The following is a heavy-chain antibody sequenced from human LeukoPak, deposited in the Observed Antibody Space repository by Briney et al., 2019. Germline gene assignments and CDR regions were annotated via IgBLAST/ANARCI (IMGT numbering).Heavy chain of an antibody. CDR1: GFTVSSNY. D-gene: IGHD1-7*01. CDR2: ISGGGNT. CDR3: ARGYTDSENYFDP. Sequence: GGSLRLSCAASGFTVSSNYMSWVRQAPGKGLEWVSFISGGGNTYYADSVKGRFTISRDSSKNTLYLQMNNLRAEDTAVYYCARGYTDSENYFDPWGQGTLVTVSS. V-gene: IGHV3-53*01. J-gene: IGHJ5*02.